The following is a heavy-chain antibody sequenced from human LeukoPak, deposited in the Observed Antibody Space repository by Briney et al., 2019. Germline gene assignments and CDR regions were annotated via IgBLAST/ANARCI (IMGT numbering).Heavy chain of an antibody. V-gene: IGHV3-21*01. D-gene: IGHD6-13*01. CDR2: ISGSSAHI. CDR1: GFNFRTYT. CDR3: ARVGGAAGTAAAGFDI. Sequence: GGSLRLSCAASGFNFRTYTMNWVRQPPGKGLEWVSSISGSSAHIYYADSLKGRITVSRDNAMNSLFLHMTNLRAEDTAIYYCARVGGAAGTAAAGFDIWGQGSLVTVSS. J-gene: IGHJ4*02.